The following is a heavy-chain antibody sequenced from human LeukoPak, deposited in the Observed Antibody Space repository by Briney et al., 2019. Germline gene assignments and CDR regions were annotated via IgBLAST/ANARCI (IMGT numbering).Heavy chain of an antibody. CDR1: GVTFSSYS. J-gene: IGHJ5*02. CDR2: ISTSSNYI. Sequence: GGSLRLSCAASGVTFSSYSMNWVRQAPGKGLEWVSFISTSSNYIYYADSVKGRFTISRDNAKNSLYLQMTSLRAEDTAVYYCARELYSSSSRWFDPWGQGTLVTVSS. D-gene: IGHD6-6*01. CDR3: ARELYSSSSRWFDP. V-gene: IGHV3-21*01.